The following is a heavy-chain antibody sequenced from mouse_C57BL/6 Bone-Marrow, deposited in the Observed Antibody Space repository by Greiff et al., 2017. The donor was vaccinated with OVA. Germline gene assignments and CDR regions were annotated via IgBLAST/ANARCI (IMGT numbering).Heavy chain of an antibody. CDR2: INPYNGDT. V-gene: IGHV1-20*01. CDR1: GYSFTGYF. J-gene: IGHJ3*01. Sequence: VQLQPSGPELVKPGDSVKISCKASGYSFTGYFLNWVMPSHGKSLEWIGRINPYNGDTFYNQKFMGKATLTVDKAASTAHMELRSRASVDAAVYYCARVGFAYWGQGTLVTVSA. CDR3: ARVGFAY.